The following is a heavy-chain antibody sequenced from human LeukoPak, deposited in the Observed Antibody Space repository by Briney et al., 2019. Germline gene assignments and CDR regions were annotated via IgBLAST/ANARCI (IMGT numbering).Heavy chain of an antibody. CDR2: ISGSGGST. V-gene: IGHV3-23*01. J-gene: IGHJ4*02. D-gene: IGHD3-16*02. CDR1: GFTFSSYA. Sequence: GGSLRLSCAASGFTFSSYAMSWVRQAPGKGLEWVSAISGSGGSTYYADSVKGRFTISRDNSKNTLYLQMNSLRAEDTAVYYCAKNDQNDYVWGSYRSFDSWGQGTLVTVSS. CDR3: AKNDQNDYVWGSYRSFDS.